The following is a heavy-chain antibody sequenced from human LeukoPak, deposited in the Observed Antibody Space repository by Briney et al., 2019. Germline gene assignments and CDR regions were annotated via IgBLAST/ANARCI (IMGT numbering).Heavy chain of an antibody. CDR1: GYTFTGYY. Sequence: ASVKVSCKASGYTFTGYYMHWVRQAPGQGLEWMGWINPNSGGTNYAQKFQGRVTMTRDTSISTAYMELSRLRSDDTAVYYCAREGITMVRGVMRYWFDPWGQGTLVTVSS. J-gene: IGHJ5*02. CDR3: AREGITMVRGVMRYWFDP. V-gene: IGHV1-2*02. D-gene: IGHD3-10*01. CDR2: INPNSGGT.